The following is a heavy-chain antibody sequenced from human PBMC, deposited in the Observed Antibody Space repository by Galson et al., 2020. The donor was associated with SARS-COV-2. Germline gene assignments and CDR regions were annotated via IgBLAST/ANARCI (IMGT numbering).Heavy chain of an antibody. CDR3: ARDSLAFGDNPYYYGMDV. V-gene: IGHV3-7*01. D-gene: IGHD3-10*01. CDR2: IKQDGGEK. Sequence: GGSLRLSCAASGFTFSSYWMSWVRQAPGKGLEWVANIKQDGGEKYYVDSVKGRFTISRDNAKNSLYLQMNSLRAEDTAVYYCARDSLAFGDNPYYYGMDVWGQGTTVTVSS. CDR1: GFTFSSYW. J-gene: IGHJ6*02.